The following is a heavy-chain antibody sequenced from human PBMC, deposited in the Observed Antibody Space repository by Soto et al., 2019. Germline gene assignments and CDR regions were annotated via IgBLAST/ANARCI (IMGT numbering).Heavy chain of an antibody. Sequence: SVKVSCKASGGTFSTYTISWVRQAPGQGLEWMGGIIPIFGTANYAQKFQGRVTITADESTSTAYMELSSLRSEDTAVYYCARGRASGSVYYYYYGMDVWGQGTTVTVS. CDR2: IIPIFGTA. D-gene: IGHD3-10*01. J-gene: IGHJ6*02. CDR1: GGTFSTYT. V-gene: IGHV1-69*13. CDR3: ARGRASGSVYYYYYGMDV.